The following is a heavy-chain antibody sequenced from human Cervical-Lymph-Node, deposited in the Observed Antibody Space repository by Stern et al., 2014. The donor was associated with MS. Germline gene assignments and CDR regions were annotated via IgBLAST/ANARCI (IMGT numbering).Heavy chain of an antibody. CDR2: IYYSGST. J-gene: IGHJ6*02. V-gene: IGHV4-59*01. CDR1: GDSISSYY. Sequence: VQLVESGPGLVKPSETLSLTCTVSGDSISSYYWNWIRQPPGKGLEWIGYIYYSGSTNYNPSLKSRVTISVDTSKNQFSLKLTSVTAADTAVYYCARYYYGMDVWGQGTTVTVSS. CDR3: ARYYYGMDV.